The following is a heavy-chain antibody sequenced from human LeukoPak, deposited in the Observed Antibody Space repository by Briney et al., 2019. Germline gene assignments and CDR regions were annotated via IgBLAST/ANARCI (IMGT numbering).Heavy chain of an antibody. CDR2: IVVGSGNT. D-gene: IGHD1-26*01. CDR3: AASIVGAGAFDI. CDR1: GFTFTSSA. V-gene: IGHV1-58*01. Sequence: SVKVSCKASGFTFTSSAVQWVRQARGQRLEWIGWIVVGSGNTNYAQKFQERVTITRDMSTSTAYMELSSLRSEDTAVYYCAASIVGAGAFDIWGQGTMVTVSS. J-gene: IGHJ3*02.